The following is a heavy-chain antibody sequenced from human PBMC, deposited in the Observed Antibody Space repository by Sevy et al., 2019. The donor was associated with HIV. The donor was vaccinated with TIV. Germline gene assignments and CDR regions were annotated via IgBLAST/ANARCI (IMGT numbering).Heavy chain of an antibody. J-gene: IGHJ3*02. V-gene: IGHV3-11*01. Sequence: GGSLRLSCAASGFTFSDYYMSWIRQAPGKGLVWVSYISSSFSTIYYEDSEKGRFTIYRDNAENSRYLQMNSLRAEDTAVYYCACLGESDAFDIWGQGTMVTVSS. D-gene: IGHD3-16*01. CDR3: ACLGESDAFDI. CDR1: GFTFSDYY. CDR2: ISSSFSTI.